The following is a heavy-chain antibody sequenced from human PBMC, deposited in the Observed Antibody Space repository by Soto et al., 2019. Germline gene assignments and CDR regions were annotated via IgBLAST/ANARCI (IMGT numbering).Heavy chain of an antibody. J-gene: IGHJ4*02. CDR2: IYYSGSN. CDR1: GGSINNYY. CDR3: TAAVAGPLDY. Sequence: PSETLSLTCTISGGSINNYYWSWIRQPPGKGLEWIGYIYYSGSNNYNPSLKSRVTISVDTSKNQFSLKLNSVTAADTAVYYCTAAVAGPLDYWGQGTLVTVSS. V-gene: IGHV4-59*01. D-gene: IGHD6-19*01.